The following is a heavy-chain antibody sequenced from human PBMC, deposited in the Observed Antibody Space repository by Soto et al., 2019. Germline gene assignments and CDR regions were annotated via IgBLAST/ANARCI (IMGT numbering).Heavy chain of an antibody. V-gene: IGHV4-31*03. CDR3: ARGGGSTKVDY. CDR2: TSNSGST. CDR1: GGSITSSGYY. D-gene: IGHD2-2*01. Sequence: QVQLQESGPGLVKPSQTLSLTCTVSGGSITSSGYYWSWIRQHPGEGLEWIGFTSNSGSTSYNPSLTGRVTISVDTSSNQFSLNLKSVTAAATAVYYCARGGGSTKVDYWGQGTLVTVSP. J-gene: IGHJ4*02.